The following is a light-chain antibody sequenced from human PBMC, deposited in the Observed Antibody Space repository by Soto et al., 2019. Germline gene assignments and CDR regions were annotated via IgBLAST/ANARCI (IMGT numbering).Light chain of an antibody. V-gene: IGKV3-20*01. J-gene: IGKJ4*01. CDR3: QQYDSSPLT. CDR1: QSVSSSF. Sequence: EIVLTQSPGTLSLSPGERATLSCRASQSVSSSFLAWYQQKPGQAPRLLIYGASSRATGIPDRFSGSGSGTDFTLTISRLEPEDGAVYYCQQYDSSPLTFGGGTKVEIK. CDR2: GAS.